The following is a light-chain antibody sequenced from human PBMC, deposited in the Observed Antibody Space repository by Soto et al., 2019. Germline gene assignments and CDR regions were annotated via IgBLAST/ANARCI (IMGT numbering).Light chain of an antibody. CDR1: SSDVGSYIY. J-gene: IGLJ2*01. CDR2: DVS. Sequence: QSALTQPASVSGSPGQSITISCTGTSSDVGSYIYVSWYQQHPGKAPKLIIYDVSDRPSGVSNRVSGSKSGNTASLTISGLQAEDEADYYCSSYTSTNTLVFGGGTKLTVL. V-gene: IGLV2-14*03. CDR3: SSYTSTNTLV.